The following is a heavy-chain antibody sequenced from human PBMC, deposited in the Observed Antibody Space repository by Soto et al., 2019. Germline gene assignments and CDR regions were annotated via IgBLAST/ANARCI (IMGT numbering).Heavy chain of an antibody. CDR2: IYYSGST. CDR3: ARGGVEYCSSTSCYGGMDV. J-gene: IGHJ6*02. CDR1: GGSISSGDYY. D-gene: IGHD2-2*01. Sequence: PSETLSLTCTVSGGSISSGDYYWSWIRQPPGKGLEWIGYIYYSGSTYYNPSLKSRVTISVGTSKNQFSLKLSSVTAADTAVYYCARGGVEYCSSTSCYGGMDVWGQGTTVTVSS. V-gene: IGHV4-30-4*01.